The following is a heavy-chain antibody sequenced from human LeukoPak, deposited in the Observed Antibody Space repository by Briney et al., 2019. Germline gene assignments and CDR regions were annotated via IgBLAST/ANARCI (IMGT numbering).Heavy chain of an antibody. Sequence: GGSLRLSCAASGFTFTTYWMSWVRQATGKGLEWVANIKQDGTEKYYVDSVKGRFTISRDNAKNSLYLQMNSLRAEDTAVYYCAKGGEWLVASAYYYYYMDVWGKGTTVTISS. CDR3: AKGGEWLVASAYYYYYMDV. CDR1: GFTFTTYW. V-gene: IGHV3-7*03. J-gene: IGHJ6*03. CDR2: IKQDGTEK. D-gene: IGHD6-19*01.